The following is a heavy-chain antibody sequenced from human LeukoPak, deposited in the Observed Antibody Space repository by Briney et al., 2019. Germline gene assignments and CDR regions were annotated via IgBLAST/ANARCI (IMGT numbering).Heavy chain of an antibody. CDR2: INPNSGGT. J-gene: IGHJ4*02. CDR3: ARDQKIVVVTAILDY. CDR1: GYTFTGYY. D-gene: IGHD2-21*02. Sequence: ASVKVSCKASGYTFTGYYMHWVRQAPGQGLEWMGRINPNSGGTNYAQKFQGRVTMTRDTSISTAYMELSRLRSDDTVVYYCARDQKIVVVTAILDYWGQGTLVTVSS. V-gene: IGHV1-2*05.